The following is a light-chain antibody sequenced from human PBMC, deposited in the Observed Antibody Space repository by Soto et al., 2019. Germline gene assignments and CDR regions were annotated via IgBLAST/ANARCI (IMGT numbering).Light chain of an antibody. CDR3: SSYAGGNNWV. V-gene: IGLV2-8*01. CDR1: SSDVGAHNY. J-gene: IGLJ3*02. CDR2: DVN. Sequence: QSALTQPPSASGSPGQSLTISCTGTSSDVGAHNYVSWYQQNPGKAPKLMLYDVNKRPSGVPDRFSGSKSGNTASLTVSGLHDEDEADYYCSSYAGGNNWVFGGGTKLTVL.